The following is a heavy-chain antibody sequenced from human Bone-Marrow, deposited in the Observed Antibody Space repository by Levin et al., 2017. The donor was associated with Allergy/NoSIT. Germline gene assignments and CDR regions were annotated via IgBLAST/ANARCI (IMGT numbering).Heavy chain of an antibody. CDR1: GFTFSSSA. CDR3: VRYVRGPFYFLDY. J-gene: IGHJ4*02. D-gene: IGHD2/OR15-2a*01. V-gene: IGHV3-23*01. CDR2: ISTSGGDT. Sequence: GGSLRLSCSVSGFTFSSSAMTWVRQGPGKGLEWVSTISTSGGDTYYTDSVKGRFTISRDNSKNTLYLQMNILRAEDTAVYYCVRYVRGPFYFLDYWGQGTLVTVSS.